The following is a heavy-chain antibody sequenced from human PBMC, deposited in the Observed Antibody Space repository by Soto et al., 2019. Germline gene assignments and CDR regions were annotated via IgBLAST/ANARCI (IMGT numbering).Heavy chain of an antibody. Sequence: PSETLSLTCTVSGGSISSSGYYWSWIRQHPGKGLEWIGYIYYSGSTYYNPSLKSRVTISVDTSKNQFSLKLSSVTAADTAVYYCARDLSDSYGYFDYWGQGTLVTVSS. D-gene: IGHD5-18*01. CDR1: GGSISSSGYY. CDR2: IYYSGST. CDR3: ARDLSDSYGYFDY. V-gene: IGHV4-31*03. J-gene: IGHJ4*02.